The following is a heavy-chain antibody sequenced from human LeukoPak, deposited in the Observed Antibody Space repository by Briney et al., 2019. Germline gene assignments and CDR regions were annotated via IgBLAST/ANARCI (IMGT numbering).Heavy chain of an antibody. CDR2: ISGSGGST. D-gene: IGHD4-17*01. CDR3: AKDAGDYSYYYYGMDV. J-gene: IGHJ6*04. CDR1: GFTFSSYA. Sequence: GGSLRLSCAASGFTFSSYAMSWVHQAPGKGLEWVSAISGSGGSTYYADSVKGRFTISRDSSKNTLYLQMNSPRAEDTAVYYCAKDAGDYSYYYYGMDVWGKGTTVTVSS. V-gene: IGHV3-23*01.